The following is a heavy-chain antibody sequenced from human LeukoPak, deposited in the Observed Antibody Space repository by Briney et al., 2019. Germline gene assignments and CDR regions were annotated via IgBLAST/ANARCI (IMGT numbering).Heavy chain of an antibody. CDR2: IVVGSGNT. V-gene: IGHV1-58*02. Sequence: ASVKVSCKASGFTFTSSAMQWVRQARGQRLEWIGWIVVGSGNTNYAQKFQERVTITRDTSTSTFYMDLSSLRSEDTAVYYCARHPSNYYDSSGYFGCFDPWGQGTLVTVSS. D-gene: IGHD3-22*01. J-gene: IGHJ5*02. CDR3: ARHPSNYYDSSGYFGCFDP. CDR1: GFTFTSSA.